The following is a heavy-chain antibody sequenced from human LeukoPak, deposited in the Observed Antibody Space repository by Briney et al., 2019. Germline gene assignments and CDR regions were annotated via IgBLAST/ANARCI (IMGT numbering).Heavy chain of an antibody. CDR1: GDSVSSNSAA. CDR2: TYYRSKWYN. J-gene: IGHJ4*02. D-gene: IGHD6-19*01. V-gene: IGHV6-1*01. Sequence: SQTLSLTCAISGDSVSSNSAAWNWIRQSPSRGLEWLGRTYYRSKWYNDYAVSVKSRITINPDTSKNQFSLQLNSVTPEDTAVYYCARSPTIAVVGASWEYFDYWGQGTLVTVSS. CDR3: ARSPTIAVVGASWEYFDY.